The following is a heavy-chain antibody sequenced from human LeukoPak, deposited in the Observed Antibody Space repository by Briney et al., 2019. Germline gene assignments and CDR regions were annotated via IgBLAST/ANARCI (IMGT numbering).Heavy chain of an antibody. Sequence: PSETLSLTCAVYGGSFSGYYWSWIRQPPGKGLEWIGEINRSGSTDYSPPLKSRVTISVDTSKNQFSLKLSSVTAADTAVYYCARGQQPEVWGQGTLVTVSS. D-gene: IGHD6-13*01. CDR1: GGSFSGYY. V-gene: IGHV4-34*01. CDR2: INRSGST. CDR3: ARGQQPEV. J-gene: IGHJ4*02.